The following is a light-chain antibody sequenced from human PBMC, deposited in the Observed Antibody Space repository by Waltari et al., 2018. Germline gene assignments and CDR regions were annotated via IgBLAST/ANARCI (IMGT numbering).Light chain of an antibody. V-gene: IGLV1-36*01. CDR1: TSNIGSNA. CDR2: FDD. J-gene: IGLJ2*01. Sequence: QSVLTQPPSVSEAPRQRVAIPRSGSTSNIGSNAVTWYPQLPGQAPKPLLYFDDLLSSGVSDRFSGSKSGTSASLAISGLQSEDEADYYCAAWDDSLKGVVFGGGTKLTVL. CDR3: AAWDDSLKGVV.